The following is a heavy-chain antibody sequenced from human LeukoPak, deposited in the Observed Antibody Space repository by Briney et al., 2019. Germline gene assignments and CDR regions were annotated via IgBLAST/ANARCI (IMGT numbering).Heavy chain of an antibody. V-gene: IGHV4-39*01. D-gene: IGHD6-19*01. CDR3: ARIAVAGTFGFDY. CDR2: IYYSGST. J-gene: IGHJ4*02. CDR1: GGSISSGSYY. Sequence: SETLSLTCTVSGGSISSGSYYWGWIRQPPGKGLEWIGSIYYSGSTYYNPSLKSRVTISVDTSKNQFSLKLSSVTAADTAVYYCARIAVAGTFGFDYWGQGTLVTVSS.